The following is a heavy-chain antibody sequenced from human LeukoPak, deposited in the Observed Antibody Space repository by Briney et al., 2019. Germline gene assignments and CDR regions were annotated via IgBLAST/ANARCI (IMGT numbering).Heavy chain of an antibody. J-gene: IGHJ4*02. Sequence: GGSLRLSCAASGFTFSSYAMHWVRQAPGKGLEWVAVISYDGSNKYHADSVKGRFTISRDDSKNTLYLQMNSLRAEDTAVYYCARNGAVAWYYFDYWGQGTLVTVSS. CDR2: ISYDGSNK. V-gene: IGHV3-30*04. CDR3: ARNGAVAWYYFDY. D-gene: IGHD3-3*01. CDR1: GFTFSSYA.